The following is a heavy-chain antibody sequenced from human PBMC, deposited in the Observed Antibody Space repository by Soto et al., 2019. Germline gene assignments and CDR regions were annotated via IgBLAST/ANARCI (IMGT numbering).Heavy chain of an antibody. V-gene: IGHV1-2*02. CDR3: ARSLTEGYCTITGCYAGLLYSRCG. Sequence: ASVKVSCKASGYTFSGYYIHWLRQAPGQGLAWMGWINPNSGGTNYAQKFQGRVTVTRDTPTSTAHMELSRLTADDTAVYYCARSLTEGYCTITGCYAGLLYSRCGGGQGTTVTVPS. D-gene: IGHD2-2*01. CDR1: GYTFSGYY. CDR2: INPNSGGT. J-gene: IGHJ6*02.